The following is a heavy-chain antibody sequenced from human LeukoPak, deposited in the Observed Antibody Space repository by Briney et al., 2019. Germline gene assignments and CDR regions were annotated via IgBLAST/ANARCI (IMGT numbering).Heavy chain of an antibody. J-gene: IGHJ5*02. CDR3: ARGVPAASPWWFDP. CDR2: INPNSGGT. V-gene: IGHV1-2*02. D-gene: IGHD2-2*01. CDR1: GYTFTGYY. Sequence: GASVKVSCKASGYTFTGYYMHWVRQAPGLGLEWMGWINPNSGGTNYAQKFQGRVTMTRDTSISTAYMELSRLRSDDTAVYYCARGVPAASPWWFDPWGQGTLVTVSS.